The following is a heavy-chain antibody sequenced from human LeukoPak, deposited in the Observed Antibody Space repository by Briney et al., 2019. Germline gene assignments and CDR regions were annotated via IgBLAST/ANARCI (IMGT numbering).Heavy chain of an antibody. CDR3: ARDSPGFDP. V-gene: IGHV4-61*02. Sequence: SETLSLTCTVSGGSISSGSYYWSWIRQPAGKGLEWIGRIYTSGSTNYNPSLKSRVTISVDTSKNQFSLKLSSVTAADTAVYYCARDSPGFDPWGQGTLVTVSS. CDR2: IYTSGST. CDR1: GGSISSGSYY. J-gene: IGHJ5*02.